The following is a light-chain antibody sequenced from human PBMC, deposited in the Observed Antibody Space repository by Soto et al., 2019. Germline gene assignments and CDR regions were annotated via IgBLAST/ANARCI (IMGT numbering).Light chain of an antibody. J-gene: IGLJ2*01. CDR2: GNS. Sequence: QSVLTQPPLVSGAPGQRVTISCPGSSSNIGAGYDVHWYQQLPGTAPKLLIYGNSNRPSGVPDRFSGSKSGTSASLAITGLQAEDEADYYCQSYDSSLSGYVVFGGGTKVTV. V-gene: IGLV1-40*01. CDR3: QSYDSSLSGYVV. CDR1: SSNIGAGYD.